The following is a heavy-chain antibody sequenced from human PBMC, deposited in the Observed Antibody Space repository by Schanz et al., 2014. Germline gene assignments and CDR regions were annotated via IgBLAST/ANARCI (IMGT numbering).Heavy chain of an antibody. CDR2: INPNSGAA. Sequence: QVQLVQSGAEVKKPGASVKVSCKASGYTFTGYHMHWVRQAPGQGLEWMGRINPNSGAANYAQKFQGRVTLTRDTSRSTAYMELSRLTSDDTAVYYCASDFWSGYSHYYYGLDVWGQGTTVTVSS. CDR1: GYTFTGYH. D-gene: IGHD3-3*01. CDR3: ASDFWSGYSHYYYGLDV. J-gene: IGHJ6*02. V-gene: IGHV1-2*06.